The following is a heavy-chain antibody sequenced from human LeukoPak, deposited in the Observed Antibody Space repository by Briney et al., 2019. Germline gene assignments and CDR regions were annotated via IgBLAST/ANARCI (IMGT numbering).Heavy chain of an antibody. CDR1: GGSISSSSYY. J-gene: IGHJ4*02. CDR3: ARQGDCTNGVCYLGSVFGY. CDR2: IYYSGST. Sequence: PSETLSLTCTVSGGSISSSSYYWGWIRQPPGKGLEWIGSIYYSGSTYYNPSLKSRVTISVDTSKNQFSLKLSSVTAADTAVYYCARQGDCTNGVCYLGSVFGYWGQGTLVTVSS. V-gene: IGHV4-39*01. D-gene: IGHD2-8*01.